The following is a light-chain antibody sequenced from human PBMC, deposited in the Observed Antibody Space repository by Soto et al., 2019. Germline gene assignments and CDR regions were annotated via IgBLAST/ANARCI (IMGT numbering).Light chain of an antibody. CDR2: GAS. J-gene: IGKJ1*01. Sequence: EIVMTQSPATLSVSPGERATLSCRASQSVSSNLAWYQQKPGQARRLLIYGASTRATGIPARFSGSGSGTEFTLTISSLQSEDFAVYYCQQYNNWPQTFGQGTKGEIK. CDR3: QQYNNWPQT. V-gene: IGKV3-15*01. CDR1: QSVSSN.